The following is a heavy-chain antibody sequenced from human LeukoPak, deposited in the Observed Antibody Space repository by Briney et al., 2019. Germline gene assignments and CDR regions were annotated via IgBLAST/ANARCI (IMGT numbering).Heavy chain of an antibody. Sequence: SETLSLTCSVSGDSISSYYWSWIRQPAGKGLEWIGRIYTSGSTNYNPSLKSRVTMSVDTSKNQFSLKLSSVTAADTAVYYCARDRGLSSTSLNYYFDGWGQGTLVTVSS. CDR3: ARDRGLSSTSLNYYFDG. D-gene: IGHD2-2*01. V-gene: IGHV4-4*07. CDR2: IYTSGST. J-gene: IGHJ4*02. CDR1: GDSISSYY.